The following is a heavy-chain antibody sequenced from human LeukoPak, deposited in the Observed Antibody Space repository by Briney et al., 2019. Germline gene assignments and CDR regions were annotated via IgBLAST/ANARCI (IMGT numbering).Heavy chain of an antibody. CDR3: ASVHYYGMEV. V-gene: IGHV3-48*04. Sequence: PGGSLRLSCTASGFTFSTYSMNWVRQAPGKGLEWVSYISSSSSTIYYADSVKGRFTISRDNAKNSLFLQMNSLRAEDTAVYYCASVHYYGMEVWGQGTTVTVSS. CDR2: ISSSSSTI. D-gene: IGHD2-8*01. CDR1: GFTFSTYS. J-gene: IGHJ6*02.